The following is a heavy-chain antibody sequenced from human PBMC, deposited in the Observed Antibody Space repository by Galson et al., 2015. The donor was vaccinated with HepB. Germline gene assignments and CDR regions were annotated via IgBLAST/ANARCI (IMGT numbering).Heavy chain of an antibody. Sequence: VSCKASGYTFTSYYMHWVRQAPGQGLEWMGIINPSGGSTSYAQKFQGRVTMTRDTSTSTVYMELSSLRSEDTAVYYCAREPLYYDYVWGSYRPFDYWGQGTLVTVSS. D-gene: IGHD3-16*02. V-gene: IGHV1-46*01. J-gene: IGHJ4*02. CDR2: INPSGGST. CDR1: GYTFTSYY. CDR3: AREPLYYDYVWGSYRPFDY.